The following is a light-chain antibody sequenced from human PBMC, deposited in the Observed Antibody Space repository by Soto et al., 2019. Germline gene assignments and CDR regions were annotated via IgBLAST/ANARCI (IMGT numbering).Light chain of an antibody. CDR3: QSYDSSLITRYV. CDR2: GNS. V-gene: IGLV1-40*01. J-gene: IGLJ1*01. Sequence: QSVLTQPPSVSGAPGQRVTISCTGSSSNIGASYDVHWYQQLPGTAPKLLIYGNSHRPSGVPDRFSGSKSGASAALAITGLQAEDDDDYYCQSYDSSLITRYVFGAGTKLTVL. CDR1: SSNIGASYD.